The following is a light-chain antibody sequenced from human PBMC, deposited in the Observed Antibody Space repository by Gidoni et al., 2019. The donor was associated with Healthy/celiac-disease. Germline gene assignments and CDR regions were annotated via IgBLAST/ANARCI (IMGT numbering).Light chain of an antibody. V-gene: IGLV2-11*01. J-gene: IGLJ3*02. CDR1: SSDVGGYHY. CDR3: CSYAGSYTV. CDR2: DVS. Sequence: QSALPQPRSVSGSPGQSVTIPCTGTSSDVGGYHYVSWYQQHPGKAPKLMIYDVSKRPSGVPDRFSCSKSGNTASLTISGLQAEDEADYYCCSYAGSYTVFGGGTKLTVL.